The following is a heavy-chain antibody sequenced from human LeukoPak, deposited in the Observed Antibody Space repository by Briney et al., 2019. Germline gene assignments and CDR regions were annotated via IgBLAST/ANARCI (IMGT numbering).Heavy chain of an antibody. CDR3: AKDGGIQPGAYYYGMDV. CDR1: GFTFSSYG. V-gene: IGHV3-30*18. D-gene: IGHD5-18*01. CDR2: ISYDGSNK. Sequence: PGGSLRLSCAASGFTFSSYGMHWVRQAPGKGLEWVAVISYDGSNKYYADPVKGRFTISRDNSKNTLYLQMNSLRAEDTAVYYCAKDGGIQPGAYYYGMDVWGKGTTVTVSS. J-gene: IGHJ6*04.